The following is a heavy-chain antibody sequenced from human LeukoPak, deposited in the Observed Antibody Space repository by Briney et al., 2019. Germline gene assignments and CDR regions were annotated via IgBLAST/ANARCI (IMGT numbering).Heavy chain of an antibody. Sequence: PSETLSLTCTVSGGSISSGDYYWSWIRQPPGKGLEWIGYIYYSGSTYYNPSLKSRVTISVDTSKNQFSLKLSSVTAADTAVYYCARGEYYYGSGSYTPPYYFDYWGQGTLVTVSP. J-gene: IGHJ4*02. D-gene: IGHD3-10*01. CDR1: GGSISSGDYY. CDR2: IYYSGST. V-gene: IGHV4-30-4*01. CDR3: ARGEYYYGSGSYTPPYYFDY.